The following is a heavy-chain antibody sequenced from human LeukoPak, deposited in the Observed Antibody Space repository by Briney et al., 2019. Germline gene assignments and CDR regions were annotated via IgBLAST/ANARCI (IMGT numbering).Heavy chain of an antibody. CDR3: ARVSSSSWLCDY. CDR2: INSDGSST. CDR1: GFTFSSYW. D-gene: IGHD6-13*01. J-gene: IGHJ4*02. V-gene: IGHV3-74*01. Sequence: GGSLRLSCAASGFTFSSYWMHWVRQAPGKGLVWVSRINSDGSSTSYADSVKGRFTISRDNAKNTLYLQTNSLRAEDTAVYYCARVSSSSWLCDYWGQGTLVTVSS.